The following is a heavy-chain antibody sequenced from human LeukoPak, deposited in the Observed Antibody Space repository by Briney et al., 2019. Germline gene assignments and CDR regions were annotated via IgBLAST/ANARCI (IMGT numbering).Heavy chain of an antibody. CDR1: GGSFSGYY. CDR3: ARGRSLLWFGKTLNWFDP. V-gene: IGHV4-34*01. CDR2: INHSGST. Sequence: SETLSLTCAIYGGSFSGYYWSWIRQPPGKGLEWIGEINHSGSTNYNPSLKSRVTISVDTSKNQFSLKLSSVTAADTAVYYCARGRSLLWFGKTLNWFDPWGQGTLVTVSS. J-gene: IGHJ5*02. D-gene: IGHD3-10*01.